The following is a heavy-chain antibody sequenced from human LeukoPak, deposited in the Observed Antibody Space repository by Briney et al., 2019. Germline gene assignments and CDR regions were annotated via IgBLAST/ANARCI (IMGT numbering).Heavy chain of an antibody. CDR1: GSTVSSNY. J-gene: IGHJ3*02. Sequence: PGGSLRLSCAASGSTVSSNYMSWVRQAPGKGLEWVSVIYSGGRTYYEDSVKDRFTISRDNSKNTLYLQMNSLRAEDTAVYYCASYRYGSSFAFDIWGQGTMVTVSS. CDR3: ASYRYGSSFAFDI. CDR2: IYSGGRT. D-gene: IGHD6-6*01. V-gene: IGHV3-66*01.